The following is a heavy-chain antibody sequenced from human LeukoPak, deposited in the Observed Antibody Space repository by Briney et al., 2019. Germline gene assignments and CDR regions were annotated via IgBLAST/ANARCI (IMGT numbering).Heavy chain of an antibody. D-gene: IGHD4-17*01. CDR1: GFTFTTYA. V-gene: IGHV3-30-3*01. CDR3: ARVTRDDSGDYVNLDY. Sequence: GGSLRLSCAASGFTFTTYALFWVRQAPGMGLEWVATISYDGSNKWYADSAKGRFTFSRDNSKNTVYLQMNSLRPEDTAVYYCARVTRDDSGDYVNLDYWGRGTLVTVTS. CDR2: ISYDGSNK. J-gene: IGHJ4*02.